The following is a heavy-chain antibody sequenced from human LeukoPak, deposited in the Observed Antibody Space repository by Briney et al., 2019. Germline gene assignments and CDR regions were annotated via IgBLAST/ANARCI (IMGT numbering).Heavy chain of an antibody. CDR2: ISWNSGSI. CDR1: GFTFDGYA. V-gene: IGHV3-9*01. CDR3: AKDRDYGDYLGMDV. D-gene: IGHD4-17*01. J-gene: IGHJ6*02. Sequence: GGSLRLSCAASGFTFDGYAMHWVRQAPGKGLEWVSGISWNSGSIGYADSVKGRFTISRDNAKNSLYLQMNSLRAEDTALYYCAKDRDYGDYLGMDVWGQGTTVTVSS.